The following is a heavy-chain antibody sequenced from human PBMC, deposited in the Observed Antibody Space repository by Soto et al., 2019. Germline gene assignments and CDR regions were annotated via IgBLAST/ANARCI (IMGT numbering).Heavy chain of an antibody. CDR2: ISDSAGGT. J-gene: IGHJ4*02. V-gene: IGHV3-23*01. CDR1: GFTFSSYG. CDR3: ARCQIAARVPYYNGY. D-gene: IGHD6-13*01. Sequence: PGGSLRLSCSASGFTFSSYGMSWVRQAPGKGLEWVSGISDSAGGTHYADSVKGRFTISRDNSKNTLYLQMNSLRAEDTAVYYCARCQIAARVPYYNGYWGQGTLVTVSS.